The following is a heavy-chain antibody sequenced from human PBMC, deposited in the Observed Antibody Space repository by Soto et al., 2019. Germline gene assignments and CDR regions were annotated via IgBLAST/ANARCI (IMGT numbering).Heavy chain of an antibody. D-gene: IGHD5-12*01. CDR3: ARDRARWLQVGSDY. Sequence: QVQLVQSGAEVEKPGASVKVSCKASGYTFVSYGISWVRQAPGQGLEWMGWISPYNGNTKYTQKFRGRVTITADTSTSTAYMELRSLRSDDTAVYYCARDRARWLQVGSDYWGQGTLVTVSS. J-gene: IGHJ4*02. V-gene: IGHV1-18*01. CDR1: GYTFVSYG. CDR2: ISPYNGNT.